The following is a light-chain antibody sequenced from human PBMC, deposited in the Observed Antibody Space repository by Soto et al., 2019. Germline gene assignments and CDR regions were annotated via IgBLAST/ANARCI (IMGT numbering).Light chain of an antibody. J-gene: IGKJ1*01. V-gene: IGKV2-28*01. CDR1: QSLLYSNGYNY. CDR2: LGS. Sequence: DIVMTQSPLSLPVTPGEPASISCRSSQSLLYSNGYNYLDWYLQKPGQSPQLLISLGSNRASGVPDRFGGSVSGTDFTLKISRVEAEDVGVYYCMQALQTPRTFGQGTKVEIK. CDR3: MQALQTPRT.